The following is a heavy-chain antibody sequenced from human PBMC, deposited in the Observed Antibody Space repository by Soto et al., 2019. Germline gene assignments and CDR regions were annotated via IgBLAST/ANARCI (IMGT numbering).Heavy chain of an antibody. CDR1: GGSISSYY. CDR3: AGFRRFGITIFGRDNYYFDY. D-gene: IGHD3-3*01. J-gene: IGHJ4*02. Sequence: SETLSLTCTVSGGSISSYYWSWIRQPPGKGLEWIGYIYYSGSTNYNPSLKSRVTISVDTSKNQFSLKLSSVTAADTAVYYCAGFRRFGITIFGRDNYYFDYWGQGTLVTVSS. CDR2: IYYSGST. V-gene: IGHV4-59*01.